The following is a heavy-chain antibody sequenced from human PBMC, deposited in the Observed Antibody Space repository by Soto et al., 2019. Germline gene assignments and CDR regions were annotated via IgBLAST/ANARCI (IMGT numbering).Heavy chain of an antibody. Sequence: GGSLRLSCKGSGYSFTSYWIGWVRQMPGKGLEWMGIIYPGDSDTRVSPSFQGQVTISADKSISTAYLQWSSLKASDTAMDYCASLRGPLIAARFDYWGQGTLVTVSS. V-gene: IGHV5-51*01. CDR1: GYSFTSYW. CDR2: IYPGDSDT. CDR3: ASLRGPLIAARFDY. J-gene: IGHJ4*02. D-gene: IGHD6-13*01.